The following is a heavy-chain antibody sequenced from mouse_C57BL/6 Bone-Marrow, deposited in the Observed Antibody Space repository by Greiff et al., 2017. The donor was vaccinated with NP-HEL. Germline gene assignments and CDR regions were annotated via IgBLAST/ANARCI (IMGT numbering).Heavy chain of an antibody. V-gene: IGHV2-5*01. CDR3: AKKSGMRYFDV. J-gene: IGHJ1*03. D-gene: IGHD1-1*01. CDR1: GFSLTSYG. CDR2: IWRGGST. Sequence: VKLVESGPGLVQPSQSLSITCTVSGFSLTSYGVHWVRQSPGKGLEWLGVIWRGGSTDYNAAFMSRLSITKDNSKSQVFFKMNSLQADDTAIYYCAKKSGMRYFDVWGTGTTVTVSS.